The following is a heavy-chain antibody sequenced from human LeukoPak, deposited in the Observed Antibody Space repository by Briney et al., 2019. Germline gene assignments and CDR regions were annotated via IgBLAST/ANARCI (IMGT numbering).Heavy chain of an antibody. CDR2: ISSGSSTI. Sequence: PGGSLRLSCAASGFTFSSYSMNWVRQAPGKGLEWVSYISSGSSTIYYADSVKGRFTISRDNAKNSLYLQMNSLRAEDTAVYYCARGPRGWGQGTLVTVSS. CDR3: ARGPRG. V-gene: IGHV3-48*01. CDR1: GFTFSSYS. J-gene: IGHJ4*02.